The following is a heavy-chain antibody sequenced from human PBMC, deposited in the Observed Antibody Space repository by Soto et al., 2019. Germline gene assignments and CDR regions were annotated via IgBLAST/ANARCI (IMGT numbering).Heavy chain of an antibody. D-gene: IGHD6-13*01. V-gene: IGHV4-59*01. J-gene: IGHJ4*02. CDR2: IYYSGST. CDR1: GGSISSYY. CDR3: ARAPGYSSSWYFDY. Sequence: SATLSLTCTVSGGSISSYYWSWIRQPPGKGLEWIGYIYYSGSTNYNPSLKSRVTISVDTSKNQFSLKLSSVTAADTAVYYCARAPGYSSSWYFDYWGQGTLVTVSS.